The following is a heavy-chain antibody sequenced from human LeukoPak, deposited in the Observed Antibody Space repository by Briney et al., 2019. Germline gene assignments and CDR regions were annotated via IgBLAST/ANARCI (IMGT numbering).Heavy chain of an antibody. CDR1: GFTFSSYT. CDR2: ISSSSSYV. J-gene: IGHJ4*02. V-gene: IGHV3-21*01. D-gene: IGHD6-19*01. Sequence: GGSLRLSCAASGFTFSSYTMNWVRQAPGKGLEWVSSISSSSSYVYHADSVKGRFTTSRDNAENSVFLQMNSLGAEDTAVYYCARDRNAALALDYWGQGTLVTASS. CDR3: ARDRNAALALDY.